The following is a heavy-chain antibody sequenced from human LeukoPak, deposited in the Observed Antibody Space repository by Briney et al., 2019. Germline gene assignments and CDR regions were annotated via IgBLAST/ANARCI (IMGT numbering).Heavy chain of an antibody. D-gene: IGHD3-3*01. CDR1: GYTFTSYD. V-gene: IGHV1-8*01. CDR3: ARGLFYPRFWPYYYYYYMDV. CDR2: MNPNSGNT. Sequence: ASVKVSCKAPGYTFTSYDINWVRQATGQGLEWMGWMNPNSGNTGYAQKFQGRVTMTRNTSISTAHMELSSLRSEDTAVYYCARGLFYPRFWPYYYYYYMDVWGKGTTVTVSS. J-gene: IGHJ6*03.